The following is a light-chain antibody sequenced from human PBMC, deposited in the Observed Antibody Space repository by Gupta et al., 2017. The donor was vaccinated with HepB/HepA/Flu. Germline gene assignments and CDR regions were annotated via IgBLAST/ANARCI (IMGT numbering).Light chain of an antibody. J-gene: IGKJ4*01. CDR1: QSLVFSDGNTF. CDR3: VQGTHWPT. V-gene: IGKV2-30*01. Sequence: DVVWTQSPLSLPVTLGQPASISCRSSQSLVFSDGNTFLHWFQQRPGQSPRRLLYQVSKRDPGVPDRFSGSGSGTDFTLRISRVEAEDVAIYYCVQGTHWPTFGGGTKVEIK. CDR2: QVS.